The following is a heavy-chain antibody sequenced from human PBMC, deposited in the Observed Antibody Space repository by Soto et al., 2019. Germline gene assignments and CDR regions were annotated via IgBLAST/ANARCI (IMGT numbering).Heavy chain of an antibody. Sequence: RRLSCTGSGFTFSNYGMHWVRQAPGKGLEWVAIISHDGSNKYYAASVKDRFTISRDNSKKTLYLQMNSLGAEDTAVYYCAKGGGDQRYCDYWGQGTLVTVSS. V-gene: IGHV3-30*18. CDR3: AKGGGDQRYCDY. J-gene: IGHJ4*02. CDR1: GFTFSNYG. D-gene: IGHD3-16*01. CDR2: ISHDGSNK.